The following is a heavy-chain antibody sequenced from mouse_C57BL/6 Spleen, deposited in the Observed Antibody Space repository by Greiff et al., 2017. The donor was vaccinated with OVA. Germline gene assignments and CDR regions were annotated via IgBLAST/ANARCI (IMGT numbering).Heavy chain of an antibody. Sequence: VKLLESGAELARPGASVKLSCKASGYTFTSYGISWVKQRTGQGLEWIGEIYPRSGNTYYNEKFKGKATLTADKSSSTAYMELRSLTSEDSAVYFCARWREGTGYWGQGTTLTVSS. CDR1: GYTFTSYG. CDR2: IYPRSGNT. V-gene: IGHV1-81*01. CDR3: ARWREGTGY. J-gene: IGHJ2*01. D-gene: IGHD3-3*01.